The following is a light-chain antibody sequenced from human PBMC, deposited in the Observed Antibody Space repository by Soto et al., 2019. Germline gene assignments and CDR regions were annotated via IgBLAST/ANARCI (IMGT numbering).Light chain of an antibody. CDR2: RVF. V-gene: IGKV2D-29*01. J-gene: IGKJ5*01. CDR3: MQSIQFPLT. Sequence: DIVMTQTPLSLSATPGQPASISCKSSQSILHSDGKAYLFWYLQKPGQPPQLLIYRVFNRFSGVPDRFSGSGSGTDFPMKISRVEAEDVGVYYCMQSIQFPLTFGQGTRLDIK. CDR1: QSILHSDGKAY.